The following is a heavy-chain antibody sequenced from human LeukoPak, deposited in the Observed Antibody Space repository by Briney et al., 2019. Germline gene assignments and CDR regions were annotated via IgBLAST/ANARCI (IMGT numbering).Heavy chain of an antibody. Sequence: GGSLRLSCAASGFTFDDYAMHWVRQAPGKGLEWVSLISGDGGSTYYADSVKGRFTISRDNAKNSLYLQMNSLRAEDTAVYYCARVSYRSDWGQGTLVTVSS. CDR2: ISGDGGST. CDR3: ARVSYRSD. CDR1: GFTFDDYA. V-gene: IGHV3-43*02. D-gene: IGHD3-10*01. J-gene: IGHJ4*02.